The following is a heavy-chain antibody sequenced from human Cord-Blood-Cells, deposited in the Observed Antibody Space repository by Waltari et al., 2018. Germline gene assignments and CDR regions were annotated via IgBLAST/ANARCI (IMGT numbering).Heavy chain of an antibody. Sequence: EVQLVESGGGLIQPGGSLRLSCAASGFTVSSNYMSWVRQAPGKGLEWVSVIDSGGSTYYADSVKGRFTISRDNSKNTLYLQMNSLRAEDTAVYYCARGFCSSTSCYAFDIWGQGTMVTVSS. CDR2: IDSGGST. CDR3: ARGFCSSTSCYAFDI. CDR1: GFTVSSNY. D-gene: IGHD2-2*01. J-gene: IGHJ3*02. V-gene: IGHV3-53*01.